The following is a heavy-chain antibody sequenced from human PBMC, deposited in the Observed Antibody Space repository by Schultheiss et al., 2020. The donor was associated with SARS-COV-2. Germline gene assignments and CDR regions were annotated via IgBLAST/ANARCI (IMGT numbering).Heavy chain of an antibody. CDR3: ARGGASSYIDD. J-gene: IGHJ4*02. CDR2: VNTYDGRT. V-gene: IGHV1-18*04. Sequence: ASVKVSCKASGYTFTGYYMHWVRQAPGQGLEWMGWVNTYDGRTQYAQSLQDRVTMTSDTPTTTAHLELRSLKSDDTAVYYCARGGASSYIDDWGQGTLVTVSS. CDR1: GYTFTGYY. D-gene: IGHD6-13*01.